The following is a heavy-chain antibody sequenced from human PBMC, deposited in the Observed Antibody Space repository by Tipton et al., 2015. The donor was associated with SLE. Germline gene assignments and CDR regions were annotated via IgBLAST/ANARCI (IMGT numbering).Heavy chain of an antibody. J-gene: IGHJ2*01. CDR3: ARSISGSCRYFDL. D-gene: IGHD1-26*01. CDR2: IRSKAYGGTT. V-gene: IGHV3-49*04. CDR1: GFTFGDYA. Sequence: SLRLSCTTSGFTFGDYALSWVRQAPGRGLQWVGFIRSKAYGGTTEYAASVKVRFIISRDDSKSIAYLQMSSLKSEDTAVYYCARSISGSCRYFDLWGRGTLVTVSS.